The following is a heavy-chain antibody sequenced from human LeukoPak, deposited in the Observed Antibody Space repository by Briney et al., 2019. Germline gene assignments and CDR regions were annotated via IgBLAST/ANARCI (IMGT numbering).Heavy chain of an antibody. CDR3: ASRLYCSNTRCRNFPFAY. J-gene: IGHJ4*02. Sequence: SVKVSCKASGGTFSSYAINWVRQAPGQGLEWMGGIIPIFGTANYAQKFQNRVTITADESTSTAYMELSSLRSEDTAIYYCASRLYCSNTRCRNFPFAYWGQGTLVTVSS. CDR2: IIPIFGTA. V-gene: IGHV1-69*01. CDR1: GGTFSSYA. D-gene: IGHD2-2*01.